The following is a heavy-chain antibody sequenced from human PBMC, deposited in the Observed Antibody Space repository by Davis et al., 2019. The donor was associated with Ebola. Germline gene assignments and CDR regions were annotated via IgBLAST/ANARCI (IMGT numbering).Heavy chain of an antibody. CDR2: IYYSGST. J-gene: IGHJ5*02. Sequence: MPSETLSLTCTVSGGSISSYYWSWIRQPPGKGLEWIGYIYYSGSTNYNPSLKSRVSISVDTSKNQFSLKLSSVTAADTAVYYCARQGRFLEWLLSWFDPWGQGTLVTVS. CDR3: ARQGRFLEWLLSWFDP. CDR1: GGSISSYY. D-gene: IGHD3-3*01. V-gene: IGHV4-59*08.